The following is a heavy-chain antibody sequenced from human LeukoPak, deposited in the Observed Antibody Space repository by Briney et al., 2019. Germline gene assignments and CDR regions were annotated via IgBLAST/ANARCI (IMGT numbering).Heavy chain of an antibody. CDR3: ARNNGMDV. V-gene: IGHV3-7*03. J-gene: IGHJ6*02. CDR1: GFTFGKYW. Sequence: GGSLRLSCVASGFTFGKYWMSWVRQAPGKGLEWVANIKLDGSEKNYVDSVKGRFTISKDNAKNSLYLQTNSLRAEDTALYHCARNNGMDVWGQGTTVIVSS. CDR2: IKLDGSEK.